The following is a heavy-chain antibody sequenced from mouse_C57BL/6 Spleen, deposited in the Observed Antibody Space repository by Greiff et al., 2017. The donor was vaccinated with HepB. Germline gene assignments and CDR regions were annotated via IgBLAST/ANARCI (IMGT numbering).Heavy chain of an antibody. D-gene: IGHD1-1*01. CDR1: GYTFTSYW. V-gene: IGHV1S81*02. Sequence: QVQLQQPGAELVKAGALVKMSCKASGYTFTSYWMHWVKQRLGQGLEWFAETNPTNGRTYYNEKFKSKATLTVDKSSSTAYMLLSGPTSEDSAVYYCARIKKIVATYFDYWGQGTTLTVSS. CDR3: ARIKKIVATYFDY. CDR2: TNPTNGRT. J-gene: IGHJ2*01.